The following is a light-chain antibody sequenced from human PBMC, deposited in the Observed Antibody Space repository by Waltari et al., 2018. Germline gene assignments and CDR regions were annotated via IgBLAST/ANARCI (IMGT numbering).Light chain of an antibody. V-gene: IGKV3-15*01. Sequence: ERVMTQSPATLSVPPGERATLSCRASQSVSSNLAWYQQKFGQAPRLLIYGASTRATGIPARFSGSGSGTEFTLTISSLQSEDFAVYYCQQYDYWPTFGQGTKVEIK. CDR2: GAS. CDR3: QQYDYWPT. J-gene: IGKJ1*01. CDR1: QSVSSN.